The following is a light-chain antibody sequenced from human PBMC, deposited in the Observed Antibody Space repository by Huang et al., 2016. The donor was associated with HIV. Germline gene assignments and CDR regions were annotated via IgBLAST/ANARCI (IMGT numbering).Light chain of an antibody. Sequence: IQLTQSPSSMSASVGDTVTITCRASQAINNYLTWYQQKPGKAPKLLIYAASTLQSGVPSRCSGSGSGTDFTLTISSLQAEDFATYFCQQLNSYPITFGQGTRLDIK. CDR1: QAINNY. J-gene: IGKJ5*01. CDR2: AAS. CDR3: QQLNSYPIT. V-gene: IGKV1-9*01.